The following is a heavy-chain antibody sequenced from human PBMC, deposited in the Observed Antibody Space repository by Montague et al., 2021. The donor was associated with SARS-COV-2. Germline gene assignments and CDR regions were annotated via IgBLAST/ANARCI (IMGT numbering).Heavy chain of an antibody. V-gene: IGHV4-34*01. J-gene: IGHJ5*01. CDR2: ICPSGST. CDR3: ARGLIDITMMVVVFTGASVSFDY. CDR1: GGSLSGYH. D-gene: IGHD3-22*01. Sequence: SETLSLTCGVSGGSLSGYHWSWIRQPPGKGLEWIGEICPSGSTNYNPSLKSRVIISLDTSKNQFSLKLSSVTAADTAVYYCARGLIDITMMVVVFTGASVSFDYWGQGTLVTVSS.